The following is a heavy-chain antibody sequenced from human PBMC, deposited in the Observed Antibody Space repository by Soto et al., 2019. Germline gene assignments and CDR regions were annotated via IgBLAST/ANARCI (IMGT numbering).Heavy chain of an antibody. J-gene: IGHJ4*02. CDR2: ISAYNGNT. CDR1: GYTFSSYG. CDR3: ARGGGNWNANFEY. Sequence: ASVKVSCKAPGYTFSSYGITLVRHSPGQGLEWMGWISAYNGNTNYAQILQGRVTMTTDTSTSTAYMDLRSLRSDDMAVYYCARGGGNWNANFEYWGQGALVTVSS. V-gene: IGHV1-18*03. D-gene: IGHD1-1*01.